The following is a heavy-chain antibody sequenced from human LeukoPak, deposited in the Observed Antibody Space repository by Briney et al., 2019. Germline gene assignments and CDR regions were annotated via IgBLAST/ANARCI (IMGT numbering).Heavy chain of an antibody. D-gene: IGHD5-24*01. CDR2: IYYSGST. Sequence: SETLSLTCTVSGGSISSYYWSWIRQPPGKGLEWIGYIYYSGSTNYNPSLKSRVTISVDTSKNQFSLKLSSVTAADTAVYYCARERRDGYKVYFDYWGQGTLVTVSS. CDR1: GGSISSYY. J-gene: IGHJ4*02. V-gene: IGHV4-59*01. CDR3: ARERRDGYKVYFDY.